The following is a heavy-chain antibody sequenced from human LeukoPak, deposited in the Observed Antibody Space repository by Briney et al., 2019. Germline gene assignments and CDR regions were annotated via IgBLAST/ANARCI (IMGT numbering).Heavy chain of an antibody. CDR3: APVEGGSRDAFDI. CDR2: ISYDGSNK. D-gene: IGHD3-16*01. Sequence: GRSLRLSCAASGFTFSSYGMHWVRQAPGKGREWVAVISYDGSNKYYADSVKGRFTISRDNSKNTLYLQMNSLRAEDTAVYYCAPVEGGSRDAFDIWGQGTMVTVSS. V-gene: IGHV3-30*03. J-gene: IGHJ3*02. CDR1: GFTFSSYG.